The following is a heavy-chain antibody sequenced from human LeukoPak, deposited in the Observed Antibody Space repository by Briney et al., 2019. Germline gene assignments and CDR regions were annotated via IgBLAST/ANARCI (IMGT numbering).Heavy chain of an antibody. V-gene: IGHV3-48*01. Sequence: GGSLRLSCAASGFTFDAYAMNWARQAPGKGLKWLSYITSSSSTIYYADSVKGRFTISRDNAKNSLYLQMNSLRAEDTAVYYCAREGIIWGTYRYFDYWGQGTLVTVSS. CDR1: GFTFDAYA. CDR2: ITSSSSTI. J-gene: IGHJ4*02. CDR3: AREGIIWGTYRYFDY. D-gene: IGHD3-16*02.